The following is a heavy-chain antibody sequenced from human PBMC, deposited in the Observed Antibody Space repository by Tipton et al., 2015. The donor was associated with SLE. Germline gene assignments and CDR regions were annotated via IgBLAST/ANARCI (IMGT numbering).Heavy chain of an antibody. V-gene: IGHV4-61*02. CDR1: GGSISSDRYF. D-gene: IGHD1-26*01. J-gene: IGHJ2*01. Sequence: TLSLTCTVSGGSISSDRYFWSWIRQPAGKGLEWIGRICASGATNYNPSFKSRLTISIDTSKNYFSPNLSSVTAADTAVYFCARDPLAVGDGESLDLWGRGTLVTVSS. CDR3: ARDPLAVGDGESLDL. CDR2: ICASGAT.